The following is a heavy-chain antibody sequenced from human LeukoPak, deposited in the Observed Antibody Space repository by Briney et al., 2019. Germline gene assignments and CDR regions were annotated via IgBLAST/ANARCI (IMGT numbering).Heavy chain of an antibody. CDR3: ARAEGYYYDMDY. CDR1: GFTFSSYA. V-gene: IGHV3-30-3*01. CDR2: ISYDGSNK. J-gene: IGHJ4*02. D-gene: IGHD3-22*01. Sequence: GGSLRLSCAASGFTFSSYAMHWVRQAPGKGLEWVAVISYDGSNKYYADSVKGRFTISRDNSKNTLYLQMNSLRAEDTAVYYCARAEGYYYDMDYWGQGTLVTVSS.